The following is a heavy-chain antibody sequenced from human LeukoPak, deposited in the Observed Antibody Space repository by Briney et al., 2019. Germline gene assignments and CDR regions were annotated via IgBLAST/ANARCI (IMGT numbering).Heavy chain of an antibody. CDR2: ISSSSSYI. J-gene: IGHJ5*02. Sequence: PGGSLRLSCAASGFTFSSYSMNWVRQAPGKGLEWVSSISSSSSYIYYADSVKGRFTISRDNAKNSLYLQMNSLRAEDTAVYYCASTLDSSGWYWFDPWGQGTLVTVSS. CDR3: ASTLDSSGWYWFDP. V-gene: IGHV3-21*01. D-gene: IGHD6-19*01. CDR1: GFTFSSYS.